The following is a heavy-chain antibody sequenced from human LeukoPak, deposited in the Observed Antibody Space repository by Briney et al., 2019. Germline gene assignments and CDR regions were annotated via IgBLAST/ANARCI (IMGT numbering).Heavy chain of an antibody. CDR2: ISSSSSYI. Sequence: GGSLRLSCAASGFTFSVYSMNWVRQAPGKGLEWVSSISSSSSYIHYADSVKGRFTISRDNAKNSLYLQMNSLRAEDTAVYYCARAAGEMATIRYWGQGTLVTVSS. CDR1: GFTFSVYS. V-gene: IGHV3-21*01. CDR3: ARAAGEMATIRY. J-gene: IGHJ4*02. D-gene: IGHD5-24*01.